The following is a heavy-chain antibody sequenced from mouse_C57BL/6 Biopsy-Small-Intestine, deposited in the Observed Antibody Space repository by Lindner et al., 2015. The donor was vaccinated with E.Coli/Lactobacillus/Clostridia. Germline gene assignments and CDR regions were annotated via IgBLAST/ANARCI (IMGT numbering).Heavy chain of an antibody. CDR2: INPSPGTT. J-gene: IGHJ4*01. Sequence: SVKVSCKASGYTFTNYYIHWVRQAPGQGLEWMGLINPSPGTTFYAQKFRDRLTVTRDTSTSTVFMELSSLISEDTALYYCARVSALAYCGSDCYPTGFDYWGQGTLVTVSS. CDR1: GYTFTNYY. CDR3: ARVSALAYCGSDCYPTGFDY. V-gene: IGHV1S12*01. D-gene: IGHD1-1*02.